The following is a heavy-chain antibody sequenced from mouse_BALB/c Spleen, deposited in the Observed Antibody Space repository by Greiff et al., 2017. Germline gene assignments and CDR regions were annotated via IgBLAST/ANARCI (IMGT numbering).Heavy chain of an antibody. CDR2: IISGSSTI. Sequence: EVQLVESGGGLVQPGGSRKLSCAASGFPFSSFGMHWVRQAPGKGLGWVAYIISGSSTIYYADTVKGRFTLSRDNPKNTLFLQMTSLKSEDTAMYYCARDYGYEGFAYWGQGTLVTVSA. CDR1: GFPFSSFG. J-gene: IGHJ3*01. CDR3: ARDYGYEGFAY. D-gene: IGHD2-2*01. V-gene: IGHV5-17*02.